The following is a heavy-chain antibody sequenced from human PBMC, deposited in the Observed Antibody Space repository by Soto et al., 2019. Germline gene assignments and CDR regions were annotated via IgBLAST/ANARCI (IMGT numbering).Heavy chain of an antibody. D-gene: IGHD6-19*01. V-gene: IGHV3-13*05. CDR3: ARGAPPLGGYSSGWYDY. CDR1: GFIFSSYD. J-gene: IGHJ4*02. Sequence: VQLVESGGGVVQPGRSLRLSCAASGFIFSSYDMHWVRQATGKGLEWVSAIGTAGDPYYPGSVKGRFTISRENAKNSLYLQMNSLRAGDTAVYYCARGAPPLGGYSSGWYDYWGQGTLVTVSS. CDR2: IGTAGDP.